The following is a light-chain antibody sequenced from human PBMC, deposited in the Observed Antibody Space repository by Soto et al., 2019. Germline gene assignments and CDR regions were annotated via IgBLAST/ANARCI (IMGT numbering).Light chain of an antibody. J-gene: IGKJ4*01. Sequence: AIRMTQSPSSFSASTGDRVSITCRATQDIGTYLAWYQQIPGKAPKLLIYAASTLQSGVPSRFSGSGSGTDFTLTINSLQPEDFATYFCQQLNNYPSTFGGGTKVDIK. CDR3: QQLNNYPST. V-gene: IGKV1-8*01. CDR1: QDIGTY. CDR2: AAS.